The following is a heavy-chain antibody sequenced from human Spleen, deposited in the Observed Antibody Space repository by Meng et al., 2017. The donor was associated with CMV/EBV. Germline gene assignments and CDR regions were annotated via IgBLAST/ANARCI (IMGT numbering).Heavy chain of an antibody. J-gene: IGHJ5*02. CDR2: IHPITGGT. D-gene: IGHD1-7*01. V-gene: IGHV1-2*02. Sequence: SASPFTSSSMHWVRQTPAHRFEWMGSIHPITGGTTYAQKFQDRVTMTRDTSINRAYMDLSRLTSDDTAVYYCARGPWNYDYNYFDPWGQGTLVTVSS. CDR1: ASPFTSSS. CDR3: ARGPWNYDYNYFDP.